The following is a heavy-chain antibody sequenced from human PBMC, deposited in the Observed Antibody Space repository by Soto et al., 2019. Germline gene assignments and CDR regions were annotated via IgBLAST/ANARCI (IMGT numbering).Heavy chain of an antibody. Sequence: QVQLVQSGAEVKKPGSSVKVSCKASGGTFSSYAISWVRQAPGQGLEWMGGIIPIFGTANYAQKFQGRVTITADESTSTDYMELSSLRSEDTAVYYCARALLSDLDIVVVPAAYYYYYGMDVWGQGTTVTVSS. CDR1: GGTFSSYA. V-gene: IGHV1-69*01. CDR2: IIPIFGTA. D-gene: IGHD2-2*01. J-gene: IGHJ6*02. CDR3: ARALLSDLDIVVVPAAYYYYYGMDV.